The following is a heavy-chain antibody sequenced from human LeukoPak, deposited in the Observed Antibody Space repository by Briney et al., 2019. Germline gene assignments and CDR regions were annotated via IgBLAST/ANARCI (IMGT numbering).Heavy chain of an antibody. V-gene: IGHV3-53*01. Sequence: GGSLRLSCAASGFTVSSNYMSWVRQAPGKGLEWVSVIYSGGSTYYADSVKGRFTTSRDNSKNTLYLQMNSLRAEDTAVYYCARDVVTHDAFDIWGQGTMVTVSS. CDR3: ARDVVTHDAFDI. CDR1: GFTVSSNY. CDR2: IYSGGST. J-gene: IGHJ3*02. D-gene: IGHD2-21*02.